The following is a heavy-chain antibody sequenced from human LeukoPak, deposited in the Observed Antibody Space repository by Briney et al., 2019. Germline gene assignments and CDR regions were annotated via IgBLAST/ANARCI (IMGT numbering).Heavy chain of an antibody. CDR3: TRGQSYCGADCYSD. CDR2: IWYDGSNK. Sequence: PGGSLRLSCATSGFSFSSYGMSWVRQAPGKGLECVALIWYDGSNKYYAESVKGRFTISRDNSKNTVFLQMNSLRVEDTALYYCTRGQSYCGADCYSDWGQGTLVTVSS. D-gene: IGHD2-21*02. J-gene: IGHJ4*02. CDR1: GFSFSSYG. V-gene: IGHV3-33*01.